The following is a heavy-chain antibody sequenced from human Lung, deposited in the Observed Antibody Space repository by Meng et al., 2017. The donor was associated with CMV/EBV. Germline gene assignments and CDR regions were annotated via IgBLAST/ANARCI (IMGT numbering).Heavy chain of an antibody. CDR2: ISSSSSYI. D-gene: IGHD3-22*01. CDR1: GFTFSSYS. CDR3: AREPSRGWVIAYYGMDV. Sequence: GEXXKISCAASGFTFSSYSMNWVRQAPGKGLEWVSSISSSSSYIYYADSVKGRFTISRDNAKNSLYLQMNSLRAEDTAVYYCAREPSRGWVIAYYGMDVWGQGXTVTVSS. J-gene: IGHJ6*02. V-gene: IGHV3-21*01.